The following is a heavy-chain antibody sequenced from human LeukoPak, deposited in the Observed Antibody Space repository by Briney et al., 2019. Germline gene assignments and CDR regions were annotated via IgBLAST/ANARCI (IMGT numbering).Heavy chain of an antibody. D-gene: IGHD3-10*01. J-gene: IGHJ4*02. CDR2: ISSSSSTI. V-gene: IGHV3-48*01. CDR1: GFTFSSYS. CDR3: ARDRGWFGEFSTYYFDY. Sequence: HPGGSLRLSCAASGFTFSSYSMNWVRQAPGKGLEWVSYISSSSSTIYYADSVKGRFTISRDNAKNSLYLQMNSLRAEDTAVYYCARDRGWFGEFSTYYFDYWGQGTLVTVSS.